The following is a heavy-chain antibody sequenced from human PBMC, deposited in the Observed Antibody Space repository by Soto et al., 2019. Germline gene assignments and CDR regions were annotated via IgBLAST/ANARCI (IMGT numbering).Heavy chain of an antibody. J-gene: IGHJ4*02. V-gene: IGHV1-18*04. Sequence: SVKVFCKASDSTFATYGFSWARQAPGQGLECVGWISAHNGDTHYSQKFQGRVTLTTDTSTNTVYMELRSLTSDDTAVYFCATEPIYYNDGSGYYPLGHWGQGTLVTVSS. D-gene: IGHD3-22*01. CDR3: ATEPIYYNDGSGYYPLGH. CDR2: ISAHNGDT. CDR1: DSTFATYG.